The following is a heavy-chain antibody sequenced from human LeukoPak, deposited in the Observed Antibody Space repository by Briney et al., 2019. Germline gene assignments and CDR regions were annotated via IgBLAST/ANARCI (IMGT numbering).Heavy chain of an antibody. CDR3: ARDVGYSNYVGAFDI. D-gene: IGHD4-11*01. CDR2: IFPISGTT. CDR1: GGTFISNA. J-gene: IGHJ3*02. Sequence: GSSVKVSCKASGGTFISNAISWVRQVPGQGPEWMGGIFPISGTTNYAQKFQVRVTFTADKSTSTAYMELSSLRSEDTAVYYCARDVGYSNYVGAFDIWGQGTMVTVSS. V-gene: IGHV1-69*06.